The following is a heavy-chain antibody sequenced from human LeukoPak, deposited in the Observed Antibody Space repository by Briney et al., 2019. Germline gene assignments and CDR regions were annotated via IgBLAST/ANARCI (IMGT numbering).Heavy chain of an antibody. CDR2: IYHSGST. CDR3: ARTGARVVPAATFDY. V-gene: IGHV4-30-2*01. J-gene: IGHJ4*02. Sequence: SETLSLTCTVSGGSISSGGYYWSWIRQPPGKGLEWIGYIYHSGSTYYNPSLKSRVTISVDRSKNQFSLKLSSVTAADTAVYYCARTGARVVPAATFDYWGQGTLVTVSS. CDR1: GGSISSGGYY. D-gene: IGHD2-2*01.